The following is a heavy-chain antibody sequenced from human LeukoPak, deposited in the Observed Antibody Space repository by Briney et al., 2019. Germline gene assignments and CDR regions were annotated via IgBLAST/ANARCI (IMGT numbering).Heavy chain of an antibody. CDR3: ARQMMITFGGAHDAFDI. Sequence: SETLSLTCAVYGGSFSGYYWSWIRQPPGKGLEWIGEINHSGSTNYNPSLKSRVTISVDTSKNQFSLKLSSVTAADTAVYYCARQMMITFGGAHDAFDIWGQGTMVTVSS. D-gene: IGHD3-16*01. CDR1: GGSFSGYY. V-gene: IGHV4-34*01. J-gene: IGHJ3*02. CDR2: INHSGST.